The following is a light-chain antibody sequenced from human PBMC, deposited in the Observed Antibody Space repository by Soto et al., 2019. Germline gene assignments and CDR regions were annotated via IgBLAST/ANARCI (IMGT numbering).Light chain of an antibody. J-gene: IGKJ1*01. CDR3: QQRSNWPA. CDR1: QGIRNY. Sequence: VVLTHSPATLSLSPGERATLSCRASQGIRNYLAWYQQKPGQAPRLLIYDASNRATGIPARFSGSGSGTDFTLTISSLEPEDFAVYYCQQRSNWPAFGQGTKVDIK. CDR2: DAS. V-gene: IGKV3-11*01.